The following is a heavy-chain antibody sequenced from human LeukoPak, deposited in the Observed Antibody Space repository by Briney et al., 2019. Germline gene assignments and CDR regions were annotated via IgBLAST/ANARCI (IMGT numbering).Heavy chain of an antibody. Sequence: GGSLRLSCAASGFTFSSYSMNWVRQAPGEGLEWVSSISSSSSYIYYADSMKGRFTISRDNAKNSLYLQMNSLRAEDTAVYYCARVPSDYWGQGTLVTVSS. V-gene: IGHV3-21*01. J-gene: IGHJ4*02. CDR2: ISSSSSYI. CDR1: GFTFSSYS. CDR3: ARVPSDY.